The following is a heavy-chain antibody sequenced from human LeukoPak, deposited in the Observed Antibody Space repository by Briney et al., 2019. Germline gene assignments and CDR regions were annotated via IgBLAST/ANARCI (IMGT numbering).Heavy chain of an antibody. D-gene: IGHD3-22*01. CDR1: GGSISSSSYY. Sequence: TSETLSLTCTVSGGSISSSSYYWGWIRQPPGKGLEWIGSIYYSGSTYYKPSLKSRVTISVDTSKNQVSLKLSSVTAADTAVYYCASLVVVITPGGFDPWGQGTLVTVSS. CDR2: IYYSGST. CDR3: ASLVVVITPGGFDP. J-gene: IGHJ5*02. V-gene: IGHV4-39*01.